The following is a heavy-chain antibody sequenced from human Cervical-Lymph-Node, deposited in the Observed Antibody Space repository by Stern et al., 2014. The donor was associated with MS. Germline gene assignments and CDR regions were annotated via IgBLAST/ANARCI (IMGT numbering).Heavy chain of an antibody. Sequence: VQLVQSGAEVKKPGSSVKVSCKASGGTFSSYAISWVRQAPGPGLEWMGGVIPIFGTANYAQKFQGRVTITADESTSTAYMELSSLRSEDTAVYYCARGGYDFWSGTNWYFDLWGRGTLVTVSS. CDR2: VIPIFGTA. CDR1: GGTFSSYA. V-gene: IGHV1-69*01. D-gene: IGHD3-3*01. J-gene: IGHJ2*01. CDR3: ARGGYDFWSGTNWYFDL.